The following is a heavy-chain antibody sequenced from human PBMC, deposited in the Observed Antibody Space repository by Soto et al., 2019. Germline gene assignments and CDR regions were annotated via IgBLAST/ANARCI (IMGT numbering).Heavy chain of an antibody. Sequence: QVQLVESGGGVVQPGRSLRLSCAASGFTFSSYAMHWVRQAPGKGLEWVAVISYDGSNKYYADSVKGRFTISRDNSKNTLYLQMNSLRAEDTAVYYYARDSVYGMDVWGQGTTVTVSS. CDR2: ISYDGSNK. CDR3: ARDSVYGMDV. D-gene: IGHD4-17*01. V-gene: IGHV3-30-3*01. CDR1: GFTFSSYA. J-gene: IGHJ6*02.